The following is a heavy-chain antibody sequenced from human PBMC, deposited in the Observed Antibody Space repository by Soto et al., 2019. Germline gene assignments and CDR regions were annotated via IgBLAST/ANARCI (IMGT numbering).Heavy chain of an antibody. CDR2: INPRGRT. J-gene: IGHJ4*02. CDR3: ARGQWLDNS. V-gene: IGHV4-34*01. D-gene: IGHD6-19*01. CDR1: GGSFSNYH. Sequence: QVQLQQWGAGLLKPSETLSLTCAVYGGSFSNYHWSWIRQPPGKGLEWIGEINPRGRTNYIPYLKSRVNISVDTSKNQVSLKLNSVTAADTAIYYCARGQWLDNSWGQGTLVTVSS.